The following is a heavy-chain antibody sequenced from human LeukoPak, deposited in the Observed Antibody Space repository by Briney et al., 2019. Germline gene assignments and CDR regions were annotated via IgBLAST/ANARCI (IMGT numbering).Heavy chain of an antibody. CDR2: IIPIFGTA. D-gene: IGHD6-13*01. CDR1: GGTFSSYA. V-gene: IGHV1-69*05. Sequence: ASVKVSCKASGGTFSSYAISWVRQAPGQGLEWMGGIIPIFGTANYAQKFQGRVTMTTDTSTSTAYMELRSLRSDDTAVYYCARGEAAAGTVDYWGQGTLVTVSS. CDR3: ARGEAAAGTVDY. J-gene: IGHJ4*02.